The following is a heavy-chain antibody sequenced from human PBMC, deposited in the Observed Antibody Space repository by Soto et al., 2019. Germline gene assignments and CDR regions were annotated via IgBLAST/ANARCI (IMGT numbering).Heavy chain of an antibody. Sequence: PSGSVCLTGAVSDGAIISYCWSWIRKPPGKGLEWIGYIYYSGSTNYNPSLKSRVTISVDTSKDQFSLKLSSVTAADTAVYYCARSDYGDKFDPWGQGTLVTVSS. J-gene: IGHJ5*02. V-gene: IGHV4-59*01. CDR2: IYYSGST. CDR3: ARSDYGDKFDP. D-gene: IGHD4-17*01. CDR1: DGAIISYC.